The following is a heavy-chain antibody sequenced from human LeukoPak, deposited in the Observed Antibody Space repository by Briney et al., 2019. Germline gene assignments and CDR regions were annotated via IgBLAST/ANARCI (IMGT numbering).Heavy chain of an antibody. CDR1: GYTLTSYY. D-gene: IGHD4/OR15-4a*01. V-gene: IGHV1-46*01. Sequence: ASVKVSCTASGYTLTSYYMHWMRQAPGQGLEWMGIINPSGGSTSYAQKFQGRVTMTRDTSTSTVYMELSSLRSEDTAVYYCASGRLFPVYYGMDVWGQGTTVTVSS. CDR2: INPSGGST. J-gene: IGHJ6*02. CDR3: ASGRLFPVYYGMDV.